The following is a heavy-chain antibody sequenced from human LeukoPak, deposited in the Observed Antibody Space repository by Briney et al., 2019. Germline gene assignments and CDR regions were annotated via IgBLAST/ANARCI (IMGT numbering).Heavy chain of an antibody. D-gene: IGHD2-2*01. CDR1: GFTFSIYA. J-gene: IGHJ1*01. Sequence: PGGSLRLSCEASGFTFSIYAMSWVRQAPGKGLEWLSIMSGAGGRIEYADSVKGRFTISRDNSRNTVYLHMNSLRAEDTAVYYCSKGHCSSTSCLSSAEYFQHWGQGILVTVSS. CDR3: SKGHCSSTSCLSSAEYFQH. CDR2: MSGAGGRI. V-gene: IGHV3-23*01.